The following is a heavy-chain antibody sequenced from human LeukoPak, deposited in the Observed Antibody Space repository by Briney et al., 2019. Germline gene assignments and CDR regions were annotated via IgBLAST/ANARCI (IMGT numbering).Heavy chain of an antibody. D-gene: IGHD3-10*01. V-gene: IGHV4-4*02. CDR3: ARVGVLLWFGELPTSDINWFDP. J-gene: IGHJ5*02. CDR1: GGSISSSNW. Sequence: KPSGTLSLTCAVSGGSISSSNWWSWVRQPPGKGLEWIGEIYHSGSTNYNPSLKSRVTISVDKSKNQFSLKLSSVTAADTAVYYCARVGVLLWFGELPTSDINWFDPWGQGTLVTVSS. CDR2: IYHSGST.